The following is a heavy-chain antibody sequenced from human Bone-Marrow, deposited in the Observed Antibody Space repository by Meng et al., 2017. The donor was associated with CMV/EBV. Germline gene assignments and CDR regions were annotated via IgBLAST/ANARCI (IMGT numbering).Heavy chain of an antibody. Sequence: GESLKISCVASGFTFSSYTMNWVRQAPGKGLEWVSSISSGSSYIFYADSVKGRFTISRDNAKNTLYLQMNSLRAEDTAVYYCARDVRLCSSTSCYIGFDYWGQGTLVTVSS. CDR3: ARDVRLCSSTSCYIGFDY. D-gene: IGHD2-2*02. CDR1: GFTFSSYT. J-gene: IGHJ4*02. V-gene: IGHV3-21*01. CDR2: ISSGSSYI.